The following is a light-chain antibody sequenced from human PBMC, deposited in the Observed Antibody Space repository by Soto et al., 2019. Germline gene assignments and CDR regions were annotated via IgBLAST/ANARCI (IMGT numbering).Light chain of an antibody. J-gene: IGKJ1*01. V-gene: IGKV3-15*01. Sequence: EIVMTQSPATLSVSPGGRATLSCRASQSISDTLAWYQQKPGQAPRLLIYSASRGATGFPARFSGSGSGTKFTLTIASLQPDDFATYYCQQYETFSGTFGPGTKVDIK. CDR1: QSISDT. CDR2: SAS. CDR3: QQYETFSGT.